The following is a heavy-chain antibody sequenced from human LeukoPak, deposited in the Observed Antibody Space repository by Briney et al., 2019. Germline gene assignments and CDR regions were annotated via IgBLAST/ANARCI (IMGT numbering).Heavy chain of an antibody. V-gene: IGHV3-23*01. CDR2: ISGSGGST. Sequence: GGSLRLSCAASGFTFSSHAMSWVRQAPGKGLEWVSAISGSGGSTYYADSVKGRFTISRDNSKNTLYLQMNSLRAGDTAVYYCAKDMTLAAAGTAYWGQGTLVTVSS. CDR1: GFTFSSHA. D-gene: IGHD6-13*01. J-gene: IGHJ4*02. CDR3: AKDMTLAAAGTAY.